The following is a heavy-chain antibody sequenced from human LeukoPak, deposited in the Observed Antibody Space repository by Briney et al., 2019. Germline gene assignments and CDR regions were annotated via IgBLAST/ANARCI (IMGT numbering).Heavy chain of an antibody. J-gene: IGHJ4*02. Sequence: GGSLRLSCAASGFTFSSYGMHWVRQAPGKGLEWVAVIWYDGSNKYYADSAKGRFTISRDNSKNTLYLQMNSLRAEDTAVYYCARDRRRLVTAIKAGLDYWGQGTLVTVSS. CDR2: IWYDGSNK. V-gene: IGHV3-33*01. D-gene: IGHD2-21*02. CDR1: GFTFSSYG. CDR3: ARDRRRLVTAIKAGLDY.